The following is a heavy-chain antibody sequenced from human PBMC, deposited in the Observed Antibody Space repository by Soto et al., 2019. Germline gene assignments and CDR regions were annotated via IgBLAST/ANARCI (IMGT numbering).Heavy chain of an antibody. V-gene: IGHV4-59*01. CDR3: ARDSSSRGFDY. CDR1: GGSISSYY. CDR2: FYSSGTT. Sequence: SETLSLTCTVSGGSISSYYWSWIRQSPGKGLQWIGYFYSSGTTNYNPSLKSRVTISADTSKNQFSLKLSSVTAAYTAVYYCARDSSSRGFDYWGQGTLVTVSS. J-gene: IGHJ4*02. D-gene: IGHD6-13*01.